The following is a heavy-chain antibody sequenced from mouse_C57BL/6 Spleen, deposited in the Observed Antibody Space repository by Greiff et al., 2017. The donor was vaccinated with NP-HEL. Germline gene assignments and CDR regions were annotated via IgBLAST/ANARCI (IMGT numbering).Heavy chain of an antibody. CDR1: GFTFSDYG. D-gene: IGHD1-1*01. J-gene: IGHJ2*01. CDR3: ARRDYYGSSY. V-gene: IGHV5-17*01. CDR2: ISSGSSTI. Sequence: VQLKESGGGLVKPGGSLKLSCAASGFTFSDYGMHWVRQAPEKGLEWVAYISSGSSTIYYADTVKGRFTISRDNAKNTLFLQMTSLRSEDTAMYYCARRDYYGSSYWGQGTTLTVSS.